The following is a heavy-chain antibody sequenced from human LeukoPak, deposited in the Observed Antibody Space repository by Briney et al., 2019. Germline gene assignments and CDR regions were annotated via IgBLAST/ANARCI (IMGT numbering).Heavy chain of an antibody. CDR1: GFTFSGSA. D-gene: IGHD3-10*02. J-gene: IGHJ6*04. V-gene: IGHV3-73*01. CDR2: IRSKANSYAT. Sequence: GGSLRLSCAASGFTFSGSAMHWVRQASGKGLEWVGRIRSKANSYATVYAASVKGRFTISRDDSKNTAYLQMNSLRAEDTAAYYCAELGITMIGGVWGKGTTVTISS. CDR3: AELGITMIGGV.